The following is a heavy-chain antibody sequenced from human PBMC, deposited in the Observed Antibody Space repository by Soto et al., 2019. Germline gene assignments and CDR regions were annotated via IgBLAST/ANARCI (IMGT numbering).Heavy chain of an antibody. D-gene: IGHD3-16*01. J-gene: IGHJ4*02. V-gene: IGHV3-33*05. Sequence: QVQLVESGGGVVQPGTSLSLSCVGSGFTFRSYVIHWVRQAPGKGLEWVALTSYDGSNNFYGDSVKVRFTISRHNSRNTVDLQMDSLTFADKALYYCARWGTTGGLDVCGQGTLVSVSS. CDR1: GFTFRSYV. CDR2: TSYDGSNN. CDR3: ARWGTTGGLDV.